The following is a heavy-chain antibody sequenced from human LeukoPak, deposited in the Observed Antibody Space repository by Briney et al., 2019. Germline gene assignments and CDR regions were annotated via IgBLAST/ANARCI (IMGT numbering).Heavy chain of an antibody. CDR3: ARAAGGCSSTSCYPGDYYYYYYMDV. J-gene: IGHJ6*03. CDR1: GYTFTSYG. D-gene: IGHD2-2*01. V-gene: IGHV1-18*01. CDR2: ISAYNGNT. Sequence: ASVKVSCKASGYTFTSYGISWVRQAPRQGLEWMGWISAYNGNTNYAQKLQGRVTMTTDTSTSTAYMELSSLRSEDTAVYYCARAAGGCSSTSCYPGDYYYYYYMDVWGKGTTVTVSS.